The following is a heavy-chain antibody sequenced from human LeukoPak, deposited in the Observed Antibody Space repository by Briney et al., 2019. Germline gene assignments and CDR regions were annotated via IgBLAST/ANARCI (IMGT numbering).Heavy chain of an antibody. J-gene: IGHJ4*02. CDR3: ARELPPVVSFYFDS. D-gene: IGHD3-22*01. CDR2: IWYDGSDK. V-gene: IGHV3-33*01. CDR1: GFTFSSYG. Sequence: PGRSLRLSCAASGFTFSSYGMHWVRQAPGKGLEWVAVIWYDGSDKYYADSVKGRFSISRDNSKNTLYLQMNSLRAEDTAVYYCARELPPVVSFYFDSWGQGTLVTVSS.